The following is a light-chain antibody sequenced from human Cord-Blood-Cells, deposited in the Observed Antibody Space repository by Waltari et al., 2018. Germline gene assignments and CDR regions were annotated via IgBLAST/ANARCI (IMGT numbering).Light chain of an antibody. CDR1: SSDVGGYNY. CDR3: SSYTSSSSVV. CDR2: DVS. Sequence: QSALTQPASVSGSPGQSITISCTGTSSDVGGYNYVSWYQQHPGKAPKLMIYDVSKRPSVVSNRFSGSKSGNTASLTIYGLQAEDEADYYCSSYTSSSSVVFGGGTKLTVL. V-gene: IGLV2-14*01. J-gene: IGLJ2*01.